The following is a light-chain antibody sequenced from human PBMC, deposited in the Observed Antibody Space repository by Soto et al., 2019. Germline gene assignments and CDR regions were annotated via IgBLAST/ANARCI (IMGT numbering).Light chain of an antibody. CDR1: SSDIGRYNY. V-gene: IGLV2-14*01. J-gene: IGLJ3*02. CDR2: DVS. CDR3: SSYTSSSTRV. Sequence: QSALTQPASVSGSPGQSITISCTGTSSDIGRYNYVSWYQQHPGKAPKLMIYDVSNRPSGVSDRFSGSKSGNTASLTISGLQAEYEADYYCSSYTSSSTRVFGGGTKLTVL.